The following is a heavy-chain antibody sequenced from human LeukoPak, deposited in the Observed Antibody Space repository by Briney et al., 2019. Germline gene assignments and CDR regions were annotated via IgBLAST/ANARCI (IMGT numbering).Heavy chain of an antibody. D-gene: IGHD3-16*02. CDR1: GYTFTSYG. CDR2: ISAYNGNT. CDR3: TREGVYAPDPSSYHRDAFDI. J-gene: IGHJ3*02. Sequence: ASVKVSCKASGYTFTSYGISWVRQAPGQGLEWMGWISAYNGNTNYAQKLQGRVTMTTDTSTSTAYMELSRLESGDTAVYYCTREGVYAPDPSSYHRDAFDIWGQGTVVIVSS. V-gene: IGHV1-18*01.